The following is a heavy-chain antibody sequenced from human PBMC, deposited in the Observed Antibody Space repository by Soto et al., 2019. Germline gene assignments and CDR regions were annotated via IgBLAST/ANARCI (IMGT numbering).Heavy chain of an antibody. CDR2: IFYSGAF. J-gene: IGHJ5*02. V-gene: IGHV4-31*03. Sequence: SETLSLTCTGSGGSISSDSSYWSWIRQRPGMGLEWIGYIFYSGAFYYTPSLRGRVMILADTSKNHFTLRLSSVTAADTAGYYCAGSGYSYGYYLNHANWVDPWGQGTLVTVSS. CDR1: GGSISSDSSY. D-gene: IGHD5-18*01. CDR3: AGSGYSYGYYLNHANWVDP.